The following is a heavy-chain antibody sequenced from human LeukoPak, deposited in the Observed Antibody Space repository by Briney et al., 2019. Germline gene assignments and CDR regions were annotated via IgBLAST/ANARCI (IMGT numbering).Heavy chain of an antibody. J-gene: IGHJ4*02. CDR2: IYHSGST. Sequence: SETLSLTCTVSGGSISSGGYYWSWIRQPPGKGLEWIGYIYHSGSTYYNPSLKSRVTISVDRSKNQFSLKLSSVTAADTAVYYCARADYGSGTYIYYFDYWGQGTLVTVSS. D-gene: IGHD3-10*01. CDR1: GGSISSGGYY. V-gene: IGHV4-30-2*01. CDR3: ARADYGSGTYIYYFDY.